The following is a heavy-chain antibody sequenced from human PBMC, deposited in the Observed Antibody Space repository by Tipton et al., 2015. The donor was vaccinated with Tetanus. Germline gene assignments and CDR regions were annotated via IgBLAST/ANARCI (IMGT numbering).Heavy chain of an antibody. CDR1: GHNSRSYW. D-gene: IGHD3-10*01. CDR3: ARLPKHYSASGST. CDR2: IYPGDSDA. Sequence: QLVQSGAEMKKPGQSLKISCEVSGHNSRSYWISWVRQMPGKGLEWMGIIYPGDSDATYSPSFRGQATISADKSISTAYLEWSSLKASDTAIYFCARLPKHYSASGSTWGQGTLVTVSS. J-gene: IGHJ5*02. V-gene: IGHV5-51*01.